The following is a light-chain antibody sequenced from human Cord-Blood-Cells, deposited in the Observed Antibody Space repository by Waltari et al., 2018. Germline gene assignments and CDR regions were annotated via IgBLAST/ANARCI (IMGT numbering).Light chain of an antibody. CDR2: WAC. Sequence: IVMTQSPDTLAVCLGGRAAIHCMSSQSVLYRSNNKHYLAWYQQKPGQPPKLLIYWACTRGAAVLDGFSGSGCGRDFTLTISSLQAEDVAVYYCQKYYSTSWTFDQGTKVEIK. J-gene: IGKJ1*01. CDR1: QSVLYRSNNKHY. CDR3: QKYYSTSWT. V-gene: IGKV4-1*01.